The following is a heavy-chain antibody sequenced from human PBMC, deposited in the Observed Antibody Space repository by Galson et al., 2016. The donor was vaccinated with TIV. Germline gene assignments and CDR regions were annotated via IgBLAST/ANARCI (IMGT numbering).Heavy chain of an antibody. CDR2: IFNSVTT. Sequence: TLSLTCTVSGASISSGDYYWSWIRQSPGKGLEWIGYIFNSVTTYYNPSLKSRVSISVDPSKKQFSLILRSVTAADTAVYYCARRETYGAFDVWGRGTMVTASS. CDR3: ARRETYGAFDV. V-gene: IGHV4-31*03. CDR1: GASISSGDYY. D-gene: IGHD3-16*01. J-gene: IGHJ3*01.